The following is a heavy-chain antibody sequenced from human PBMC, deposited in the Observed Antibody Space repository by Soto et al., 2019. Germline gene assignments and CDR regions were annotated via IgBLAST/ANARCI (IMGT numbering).Heavy chain of an antibody. CDR2: IYYDGST. V-gene: IGHV4-59*08. D-gene: IGHD1-26*01. CDR3: VRGNNCKTTSTCYRYFDF. Sequence: PSETLSLTCTVSGGSISSYYWSWIRQPPGKGLEWIGYIYYDGSTNYNPSLKTPVTMSIDTSQNQFSLRLSSVTGADTAVYYCVRGNNCKTTSTCYRYFDFWGRGTLVTVSS. CDR1: GGSISSYY. J-gene: IGHJ4*01.